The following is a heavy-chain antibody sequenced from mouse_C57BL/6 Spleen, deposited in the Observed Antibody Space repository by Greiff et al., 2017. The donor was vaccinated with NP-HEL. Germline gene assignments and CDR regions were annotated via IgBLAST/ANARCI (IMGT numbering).Heavy chain of an antibody. CDR2: IYPRDGST. D-gene: IGHD1-1*01. J-gene: IGHJ1*03. Sequence: VQLQESGPELVKPGASVKLSCKASGYTFTSYDINWVKQRPGQGLEWIGWIYPRDGSTKYNEKFKGKATLTVDTSSSTAYMELHSLTSEDSAVYFCAREGGYYYGSSWYFDVWGTGTTVTVSS. V-gene: IGHV1-85*01. CDR3: AREGGYYYGSSWYFDV. CDR1: GYTFTSYD.